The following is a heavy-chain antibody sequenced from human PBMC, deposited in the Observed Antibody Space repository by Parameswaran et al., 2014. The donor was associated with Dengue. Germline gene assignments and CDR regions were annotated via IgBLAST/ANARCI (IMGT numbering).Heavy chain of an antibody. D-gene: IGHD6-19*01. CDR3: AKGLAVAGTGIRDAFDI. V-gene: IGHV3-23*01. J-gene: IGHJ3*02. Sequence: VRQMPGKGLEWVSAISGSGGSTYYADSVKGRFTISRDNSKNTLYLQMNSLRAEDTAVYYCAKGLAVAGTGIRDAFDIWGQGTMVTVSS. CDR2: ISGSGGST.